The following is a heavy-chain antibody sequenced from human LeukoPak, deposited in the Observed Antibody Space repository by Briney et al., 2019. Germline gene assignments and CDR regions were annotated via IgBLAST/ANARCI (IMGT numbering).Heavy chain of an antibody. CDR3: ARSPMXXXXXXDPYYFDY. CDR2: ISAYNGNT. CDR1: GYTFTSYG. V-gene: IGHV1-18*01. Sequence: ASVKVSCKASGYTFTSYGISWVRQAPGQGLEWMGWISAYNGNTNYAQKLQGRVTMTTDTSTSTAYMELRSLGSDDTAVYYCARSPMXXXXXXDPYYFDYWGQGTLVT. J-gene: IGHJ4*02.